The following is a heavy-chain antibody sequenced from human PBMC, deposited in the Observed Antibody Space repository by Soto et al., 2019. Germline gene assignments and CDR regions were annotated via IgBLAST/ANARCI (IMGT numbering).Heavy chain of an antibody. Sequence: SGPTLVNPTQTLTLTCTFSGFSLSTSGVGVGWIRQPPGKALEWLALIYWDDDKRYSPSLKSRLTITKDTSKNQVVLTMTNMDPVDTATYYCAHRRYDFWSGDENWFDPWGQGTLVTVSS. CDR3: AHRRYDFWSGDENWFDP. CDR1: GFSLSTSGVG. CDR2: IYWDDDK. J-gene: IGHJ5*02. D-gene: IGHD3-3*01. V-gene: IGHV2-5*02.